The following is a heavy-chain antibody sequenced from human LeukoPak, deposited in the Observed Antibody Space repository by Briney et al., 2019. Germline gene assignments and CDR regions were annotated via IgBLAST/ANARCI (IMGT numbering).Heavy chain of an antibody. J-gene: IGHJ6*03. CDR3: ARRDRSLSISAYYMDV. V-gene: IGHV4-4*02. CDR2: IYHAGIT. D-gene: IGHD6-13*01. CDR1: GDSISSSYW. Sequence: SETLSLTCYVSGDSISSSYWWTWVRQPPGKGLQWIGEIYHAGITNYKSTLKSRVTISVDKSNNQFSLKLTSVTAADTAIYYCARRDRSLSISAYYMDVWGKGTTVIVSS.